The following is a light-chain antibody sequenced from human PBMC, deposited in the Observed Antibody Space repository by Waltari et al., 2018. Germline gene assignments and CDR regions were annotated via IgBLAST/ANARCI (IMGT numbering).Light chain of an antibody. J-gene: IGLJ3*02. Sequence: QSVLTQPPSVSGAPGQRVTISCPGSSSNIGAGYDVHWYQQLPGTAPKLLIYGNSNRPSVVPDRFSGSKSGTSASLAITGLQAEDEADYYCQSYDSSRSGWVFGGGTKLTVL. CDR3: QSYDSSRSGWV. V-gene: IGLV1-40*01. CDR1: SSNIGAGYD. CDR2: GNS.